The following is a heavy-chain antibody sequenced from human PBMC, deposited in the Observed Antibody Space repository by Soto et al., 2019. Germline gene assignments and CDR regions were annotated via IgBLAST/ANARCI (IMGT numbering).Heavy chain of an antibody. CDR1: GGSISSYY. V-gene: IGHV4-59*01. J-gene: IGHJ5*02. CDR3: ARVGWSSTRGEWFDP. Sequence: KPSETLSLTCTVSGGSISSYYWSWIRQPPGKGLEWIGYIYYSGSTNYNPSLKSRVTISVDTSKNQFSLKLSSVTAADTAVYYCARVGWSSTRGEWFDPWGQGTLVTVSS. D-gene: IGHD2-2*01. CDR2: IYYSGST.